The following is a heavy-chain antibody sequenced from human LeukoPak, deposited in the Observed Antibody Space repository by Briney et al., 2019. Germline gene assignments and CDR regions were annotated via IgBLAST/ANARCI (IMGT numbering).Heavy chain of an antibody. D-gene: IGHD2-15*01. V-gene: IGHV3-48*01. CDR2: ISSGSETI. CDR1: GFSFSSHS. Sequence: GGSLRLSCEASGFSFSSHSMNWVRQAPGKGLEWVSYISSGSETIYYADSVKGRFTISRDNSKNTLYLQMNSLRAEDTAVYYCAKDKGVVVVAASDAFDIWGQGTMVTVSS. J-gene: IGHJ3*02. CDR3: AKDKGVVVVAASDAFDI.